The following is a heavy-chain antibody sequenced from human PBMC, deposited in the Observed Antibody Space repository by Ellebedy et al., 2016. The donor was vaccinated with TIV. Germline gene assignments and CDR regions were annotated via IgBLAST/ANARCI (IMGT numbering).Heavy chain of an antibody. Sequence: GGSLRLXXVASGFTFSNYVVSWVRQAPGKGLEWVSAISGTAVTTYYADSVKGRFTISRDNSKNTLYLEMNSLRTEDTAVYYCAPLRLWFGELLSSDYWGQGTRVTVSS. CDR3: APLRLWFGELLSSDY. CDR2: ISGTAVTT. D-gene: IGHD3-10*01. V-gene: IGHV3-23*01. J-gene: IGHJ4*02. CDR1: GFTFSNYV.